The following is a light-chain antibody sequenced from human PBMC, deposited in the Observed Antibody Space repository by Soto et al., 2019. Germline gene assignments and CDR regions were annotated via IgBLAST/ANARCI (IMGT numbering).Light chain of an antibody. CDR2: GIS. J-gene: IGKJ1*01. CDR3: QQYKDWPHT. Sequence: EMVMPQSPAILSVSPGESATLSCRASQSVNSNYLAWYQQHPGQPPRLLIYGISTRATGIPARFSGSGSGTEFSLTISSLQSEDFAVYYCQQYKDWPHTFGQGTKVDIK. CDR1: QSVNSN. V-gene: IGKV3-15*01.